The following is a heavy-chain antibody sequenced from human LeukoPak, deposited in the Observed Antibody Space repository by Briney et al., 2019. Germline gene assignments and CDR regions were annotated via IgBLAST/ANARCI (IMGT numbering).Heavy chain of an antibody. V-gene: IGHV4-30-2*01. D-gene: IGHD6-13*01. CDR2: IYHSGST. CDR3: ARGISSSWSGAFDI. Sequence: SETLSLTCTVSGGSISSGGYYWSWIRQPPGKGLEWIGYIYHSGSTYYNPSLKSRVTISVDRSKNQFSLKLSFVTAADTAVYYCARGISSSWSGAFDIWGQGTMVTVSS. J-gene: IGHJ3*02. CDR1: GGSISSGGYY.